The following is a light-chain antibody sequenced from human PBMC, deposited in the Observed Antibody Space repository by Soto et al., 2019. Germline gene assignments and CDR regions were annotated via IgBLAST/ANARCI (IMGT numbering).Light chain of an antibody. CDR2: DVS. J-gene: IGLJ1*01. CDR3: SSFTSSSTRV. V-gene: IGLV2-14*01. CDR1: SSDVGAYNY. Sequence: QSALTQSASVSGSPGQSITISCTGTSSDVGAYNYVSWYQQHPGKAPKLIIYDVSNPPSGVSNRFSGSKSGNTASLTISALPAEDEADYYCSSFTSSSTRVFGTGTKLTVL.